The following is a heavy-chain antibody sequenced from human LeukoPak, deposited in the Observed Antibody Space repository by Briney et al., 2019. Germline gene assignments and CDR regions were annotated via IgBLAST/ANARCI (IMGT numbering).Heavy chain of an antibody. CDR1: GYTFISYY. CDR2: INTSGGST. J-gene: IGHJ6*02. D-gene: IGHD2-8*01. V-gene: IGHV1-46*01. Sequence: ASVKVSCKASGYTFISYYMPWVRQAPGQGLEWMGIINTSGGSTSYAQKFQDRVTMTRDTSTSTGYMALSSLKSEDTAVYYCAREDVVLVDAVRYYYYGMDVWGQGTTVTVSS. CDR3: AREDVVLVDAVRYYYYGMDV.